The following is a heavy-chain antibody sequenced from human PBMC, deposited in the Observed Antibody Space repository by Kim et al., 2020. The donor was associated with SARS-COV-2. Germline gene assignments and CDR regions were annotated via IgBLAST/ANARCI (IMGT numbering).Heavy chain of an antibody. D-gene: IGHD6-19*01. J-gene: IGHJ5*02. Sequence: NYAQKLQGRVTMTTDTSTSTAYMELRSLRSDDTAVYYCARGGWPNNWFDPWGQGTLVTVSS. V-gene: IGHV1-18*01. CDR3: ARGGWPNNWFDP.